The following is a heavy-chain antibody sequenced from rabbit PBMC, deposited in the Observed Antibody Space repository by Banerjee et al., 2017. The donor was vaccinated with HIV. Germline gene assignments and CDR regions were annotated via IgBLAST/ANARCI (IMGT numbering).Heavy chain of an antibody. CDR3: ARDTGTSFSSYGMDL. CDR2: IYPGSSGTT. CDR1: GFSFSSTYY. D-gene: IGHD8-1*01. V-gene: IGHV1S45*01. J-gene: IGHJ6*01. Sequence: QEQLVESGGGLVQPEGSLTLTCTASGFSFSSTYYMCWVRQPPGKGLEWIGCIYPGSSGTTYYASWAKGRFTISKTSSTTVTLQMTSLTAADTATYFCARDTGTSFSSYGMDLWGQGTLVTVS.